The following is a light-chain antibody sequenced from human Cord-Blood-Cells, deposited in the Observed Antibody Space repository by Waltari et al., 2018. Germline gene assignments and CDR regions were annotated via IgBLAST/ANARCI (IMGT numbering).Light chain of an antibody. Sequence: DIQMTQSASTLSASVGDRVTITCPASQSISSWLAWYQQKPGKAPKLLIYKASSLESGVPSRFSGSGSGTEFTLTISSLQPDDFATYYCQQYNSYSLTFGGGTKVEIK. J-gene: IGKJ4*01. CDR2: KAS. V-gene: IGKV1-5*03. CDR3: QQYNSYSLT. CDR1: QSISSW.